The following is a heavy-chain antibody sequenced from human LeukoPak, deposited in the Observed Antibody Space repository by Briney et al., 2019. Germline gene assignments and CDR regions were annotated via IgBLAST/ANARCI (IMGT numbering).Heavy chain of an antibody. Sequence: ASVKVSCKASGYTFSSYGISWVRQAPGQGLEWMGWISPYNGNTEYGQKVQGRVTMTTDRPTTTASMELTSLRSDGTAMYYCARVRPPNIVDSVMDYKYYHDMDVWGQGTTVTVSS. D-gene: IGHD5-18*01. CDR1: GYTFSSYG. CDR2: ISPYNGNT. CDR3: ARVRPPNIVDSVMDYKYYHDMDV. J-gene: IGHJ6*02. V-gene: IGHV1-18*01.